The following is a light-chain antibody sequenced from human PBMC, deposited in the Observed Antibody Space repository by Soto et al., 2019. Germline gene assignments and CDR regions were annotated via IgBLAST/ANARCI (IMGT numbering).Light chain of an antibody. CDR1: QTVRNN. CDR3: QQYNNWPLT. V-gene: IGKV3-15*01. CDR2: GAS. J-gene: IGKJ4*01. Sequence: EFVLTQSPGTLSLSPWERATLSCRASQTVRNNYLAWYQQKPGQAPRLLIYGASTRATGIPARFSGSGSGTEFTLTISSLQSEDFAVYYCQQYNNWPLTFGGGTKVDIK.